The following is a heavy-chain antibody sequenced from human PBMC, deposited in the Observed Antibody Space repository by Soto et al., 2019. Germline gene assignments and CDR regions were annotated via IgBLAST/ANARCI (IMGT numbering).Heavy chain of an antibody. CDR1: GFTFSSYD. D-gene: IGHD1-1*01. CDR2: ITTSGSYI. J-gene: IGHJ5*02. CDR3: VSSGTAPKLIHYWFEP. V-gene: IGHV3-21*01. Sequence: EVQLVESGGGLVQPGGSLRLSCAASGFTFSSYDLNWVRQAPGKGLEYVSSITTSGSYIYYGDSVRGRFTISRDNAKNSLCLQMDCLRAEDTAVYYCVSSGTAPKLIHYWFEPWCHGTMVMVSS.